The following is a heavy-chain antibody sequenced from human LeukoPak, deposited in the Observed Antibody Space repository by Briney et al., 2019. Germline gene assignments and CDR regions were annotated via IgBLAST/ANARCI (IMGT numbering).Heavy chain of an antibody. CDR3: VRDGVDYSFEY. CDR1: GFTVSSSF. D-gene: IGHD4-11*01. CDR2: IYSGGST. J-gene: IGHJ4*02. V-gene: IGHV3-53*01. Sequence: PGGSLRLSCAASGFTVSSSFMSWVRQAPGKGLEWVSVIYSGGSTYYADSVKGRFTISRDNFKNTLYVQIDSPQADDTAVYYCVRDGVDYSFEYWGQGTLVTVSS.